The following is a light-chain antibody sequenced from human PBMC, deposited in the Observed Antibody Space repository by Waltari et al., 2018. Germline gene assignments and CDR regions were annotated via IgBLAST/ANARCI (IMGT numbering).Light chain of an antibody. CDR2: LDD. CDR1: SSNIGTTY. CDR3: AGWDDSLTGVV. V-gene: IGLV1-47*01. J-gene: IGLJ2*01. Sequence: QSVLTQPLSLSGTPGQRVTIPCSGSSSNIGTTYVFWYQQFPGRAPKLLIYLDDHRPSGVPDRFSASKSGSSASLTISGLRPEDEADYHCAGWDDSLTGVVFGGGTKLTV.